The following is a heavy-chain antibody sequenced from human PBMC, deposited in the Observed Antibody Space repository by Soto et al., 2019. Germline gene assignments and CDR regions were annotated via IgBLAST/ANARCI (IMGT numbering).Heavy chain of an antibody. V-gene: IGHV3-30-3*01. Sequence: GGSLRLSCAASGFTFSSYAMHGVRQAPGKGLEWVAVISYDGSNKYNPALQGQVTLSADKSTNTAYLQWSSLRASHTATYYCARQYAPYTYGMDVWGQGTTVTVSS. CDR1: GFTFSSYA. J-gene: IGHJ6*02. D-gene: IGHD3-16*01. CDR2: ISYDGSNK. CDR3: ARQYAPYTYGMDV.